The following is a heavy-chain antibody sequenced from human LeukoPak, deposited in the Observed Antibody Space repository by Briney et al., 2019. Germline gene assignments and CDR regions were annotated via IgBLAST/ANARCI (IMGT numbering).Heavy chain of an antibody. V-gene: IGHV3-11*01. J-gene: IGHJ6*02. CDR2: ISRSGSNI. CDR3: ARDRGIDPSGYDFYYYGMDV. Sequence: GGSLRLSCAVSGFTFGDYYMSWIRQAPGKGLEWVSYISRSGSNIYYADSVKGRFTISRDNAKNSLYLQMNSLRAEDTAVYYCARDRGIDPSGYDFYYYGMDVWGQGTTVTVSS. CDR1: GFTFGDYY. D-gene: IGHD5-12*01.